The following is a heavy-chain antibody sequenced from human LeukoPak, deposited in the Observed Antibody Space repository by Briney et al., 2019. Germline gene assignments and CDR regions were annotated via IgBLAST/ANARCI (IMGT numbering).Heavy chain of an antibody. CDR2: IIPIFGTA. Sequence: ASVKVSCKASGGTFSSYAISWVRQAPGQGLEWMGGIIPIFGTANYAQKFQGRVTITTDESTSTAYMELSSLRSEDTAVYYCATVRPTDDPYYFDYWGQGTLVTVSS. CDR1: GGTFSSYA. V-gene: IGHV1-69*05. CDR3: ATVRPTDDPYYFDY. D-gene: IGHD4-17*01. J-gene: IGHJ4*02.